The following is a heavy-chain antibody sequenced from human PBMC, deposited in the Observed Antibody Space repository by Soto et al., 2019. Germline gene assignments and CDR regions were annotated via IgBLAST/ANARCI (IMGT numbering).Heavy chain of an antibody. V-gene: IGHV3-30*03. CDR2: ISYDGTNK. J-gene: IGHJ4*02. CDR1: GFTFSNYA. CDR3: ARRAITMILEEYYFDY. D-gene: IGHD3-22*01. Sequence: QVQLVESGGGVVQPGRSLRLSCAASGFTFSNYAMHWVRQAPGKGLEWVAVISYDGTNKYYADSVKGRFTIYRDSSKSTLYLQMTRLRADDTAVYYCARRAITMILEEYYFDYWGQGTLVTVSS.